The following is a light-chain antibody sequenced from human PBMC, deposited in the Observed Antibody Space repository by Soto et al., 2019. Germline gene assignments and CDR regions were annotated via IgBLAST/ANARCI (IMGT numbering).Light chain of an antibody. V-gene: IGKV1-5*03. CDR3: QQSYSSPPT. CDR1: QSISSW. J-gene: IGKJ1*01. Sequence: DIQMTQSPSTLSGSVGDRVTITCRASQSISSWLAWYQQKPGKAPKLLIYKASTLKSVVPSRFSGSRSGPDFTLTISSLQPEDFATYYCQQSYSSPPTFGQGTKVDIK. CDR2: KAS.